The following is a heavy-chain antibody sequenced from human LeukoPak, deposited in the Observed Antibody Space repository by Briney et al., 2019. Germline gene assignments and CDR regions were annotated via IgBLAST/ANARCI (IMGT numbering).Heavy chain of an antibody. D-gene: IGHD4-23*01. CDR1: GDGSFSGPY. Sequence: ETLSLTCAVSGDGSFSGPYWSWVRQAPGKGLEWVSLIDNFGSTFYADSVKGRFTISRDSSKNTLYIQMNSLRVEDTALYYCVGYGGNSFWGQGTLVTVSS. V-gene: IGHV3-66*01. CDR3: VGYGGNSF. CDR2: IDNFGST. J-gene: IGHJ4*02.